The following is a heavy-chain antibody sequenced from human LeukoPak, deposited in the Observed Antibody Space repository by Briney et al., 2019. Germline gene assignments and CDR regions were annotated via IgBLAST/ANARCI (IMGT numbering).Heavy chain of an antibody. Sequence: PGGPLRLSCAASGFTFSSYGMHWVRQAPGKGLEWVAAIWYDGSNKYYADSVKGRFTISRDNSKNTLYLQMNSLRAEDTAVYYCARDGSSGWYWVDYWGQGTLVTVSS. CDR3: ARDGSSGWYWVDY. J-gene: IGHJ4*02. CDR1: GFTFSSYG. D-gene: IGHD6-19*01. CDR2: IWYDGSNK. V-gene: IGHV3-33*01.